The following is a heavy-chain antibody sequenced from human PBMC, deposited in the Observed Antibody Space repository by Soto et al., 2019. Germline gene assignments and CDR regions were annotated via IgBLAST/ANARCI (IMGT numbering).Heavy chain of an antibody. CDR3: ARDRRYYDSSGYSSFDY. CDR2: IYYSGST. V-gene: IGHV4-59*06. D-gene: IGHD3-22*01. J-gene: IGHJ4*02. CDR1: DGSISGYY. Sequence: PSETLSLTCTVSDGSISGYYWSWIRQPPGKGLEWIGYIYYSGSTYYNPSLKSRVTISVDTSKNQFSLKLSSVTAADTAVYYCARDRRYYDSSGYSSFDYWGQGTLVTVSS.